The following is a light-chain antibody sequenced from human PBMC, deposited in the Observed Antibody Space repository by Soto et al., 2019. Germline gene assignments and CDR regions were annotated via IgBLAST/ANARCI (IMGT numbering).Light chain of an antibody. J-gene: IGLJ1*01. CDR2: GNS. CDR1: SSNIGAGYD. CDR3: QSYDSSLYV. V-gene: IGLV1-40*01. Sequence: QSVLTQPPSVSGAPGQRVTIYCTGSSSNIGAGYDVHWYQQLPGTAPKLLIYGNSNRPSGVPDRFSGSKSGTSASLAITGLQAEDEADYYCQSYDSSLYVFGTGTKLTVL.